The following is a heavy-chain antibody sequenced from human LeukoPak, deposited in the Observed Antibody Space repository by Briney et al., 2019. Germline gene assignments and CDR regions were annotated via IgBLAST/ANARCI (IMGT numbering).Heavy chain of an antibody. CDR2: IYYSGST. D-gene: IGHD3-22*01. V-gene: IGHV4-39*01. CDR1: GGSISSSSYY. J-gene: IGHJ3*02. Sequence: SETLSLTCTVSGGSISSSSYYWGWLRQPPGKGLEWIGSIYYSGSTYYNPSLKSRVTISVDTSKNQFSLKLSSVTAADTAVYYCASTEWWLLGAFDIWGQGTMVTVSS. CDR3: ASTEWWLLGAFDI.